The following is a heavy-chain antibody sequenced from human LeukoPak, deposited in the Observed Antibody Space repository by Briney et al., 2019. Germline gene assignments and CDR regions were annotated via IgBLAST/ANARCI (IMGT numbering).Heavy chain of an antibody. Sequence: GGSLRLSCATSGFTFSSHDMNWVRQAPGKGLEWVSSITGSSKSIDYADSVKGRFTISRDNAKNSLYLQMNSLRAEDTAVYYCARDHHYYDSSGYPVYFDYWGQGTLVTVSS. D-gene: IGHD3-22*01. CDR1: GFTFSSHD. CDR2: ITGSSKSI. V-gene: IGHV3-21*01. J-gene: IGHJ4*02. CDR3: ARDHHYYDSSGYPVYFDY.